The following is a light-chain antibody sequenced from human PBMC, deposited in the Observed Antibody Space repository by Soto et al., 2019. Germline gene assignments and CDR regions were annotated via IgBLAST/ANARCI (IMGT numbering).Light chain of an antibody. CDR1: SSNIGAGYD. CDR2: GNS. J-gene: IGLJ2*01. CDR3: QSYDSSRSGSV. Sequence: QSVLTQPPSVSGAPGQRVTLSFTGSSSNIGAGYDVHWYQQLPGTAPKLLIYGNSNRPSGVPDRFSGSKSGTSASLAITGLQDEDEADYYCQSYDSSRSGSVFGGGTKVTVL. V-gene: IGLV1-40*01.